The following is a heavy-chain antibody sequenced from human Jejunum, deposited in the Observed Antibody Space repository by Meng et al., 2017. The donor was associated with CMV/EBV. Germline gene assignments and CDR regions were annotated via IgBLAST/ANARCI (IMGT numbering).Heavy chain of an antibody. CDR1: GFSLTHYW. J-gene: IGHJ4*02. CDR2: LDTDGTTT. V-gene: IGHV3-74*01. Sequence: RLSCAASGFSLTHYWMHWVRPAPGTGVVWVSRLDTDGTTTNYADFVMGRFPISRDNTKNTLYLQMNSLRAEDTAVYYCVRDLSGPDYWGQGTLVTVSS. CDR3: VRDLSGPDY.